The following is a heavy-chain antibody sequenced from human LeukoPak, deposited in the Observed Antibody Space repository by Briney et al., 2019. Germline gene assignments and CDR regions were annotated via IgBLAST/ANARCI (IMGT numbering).Heavy chain of an antibody. CDR1: GFTFSSYG. CDR2: ISGSGGRT. Sequence: GGSLRLSCGASGFTFSSYGMSWVCQAPGKGLEWVSAISGSGGRTYYADSVKGRFTISRDNSKNMLYLQMTSLRAEDTAVYYCAKAGRGGAITMVRGVKGDYYYMDVWGKGTTVTISS. V-gene: IGHV3-23*01. D-gene: IGHD3-10*01. CDR3: AKAGRGGAITMVRGVKGDYYYMDV. J-gene: IGHJ6*03.